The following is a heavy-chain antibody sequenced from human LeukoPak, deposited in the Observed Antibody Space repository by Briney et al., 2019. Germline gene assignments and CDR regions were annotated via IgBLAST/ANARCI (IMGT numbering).Heavy chain of an antibody. Sequence: SETLSLTCTVSGGSISSSSYYWGWIRQPPGKGLEWIGSIYYSGSTYYNPSLKSRVTISVDTSKSQFSLKLSSVTAADTAVYYCASTNVLLWFGELSKTAYFDYWGQGTLVTVSS. V-gene: IGHV4-39*07. CDR3: ASTNVLLWFGELSKTAYFDY. CDR2: IYYSGST. D-gene: IGHD3-10*01. CDR1: GGSISSSSYY. J-gene: IGHJ4*02.